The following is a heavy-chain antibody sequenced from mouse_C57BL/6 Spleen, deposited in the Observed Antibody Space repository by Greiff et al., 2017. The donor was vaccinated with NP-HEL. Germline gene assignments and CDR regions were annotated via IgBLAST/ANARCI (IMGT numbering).Heavy chain of an antibody. D-gene: IGHD2-1*01. J-gene: IGHJ4*01. CDR3: ARDRRGNYDDYAMDY. Sequence: EVKLVESEGGLVQPGSSMKLSCTASGFTFSDYYMAWVRQVPEKGLEWVANINYDGSSTYYLDSLKSRFIISRDNAKNILYLQMSSLKSEDTATYYCARDRRGNYDDYAMDYWGQGTSVTVSS. CDR1: GFTFSDYY. CDR2: INYDGSST. V-gene: IGHV5-16*01.